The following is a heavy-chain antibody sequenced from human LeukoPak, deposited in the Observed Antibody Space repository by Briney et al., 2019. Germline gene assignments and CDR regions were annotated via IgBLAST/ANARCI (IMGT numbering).Heavy chain of an antibody. J-gene: IGHJ1*01. D-gene: IGHD6-13*01. Sequence: SETLSLTCTVSGGSISSYYWSWIRQPPGKGLEWIGYIYYSGSTNYNPSLKSRVTISVDTSKNQFSLKLSSVTAADTAVYYCARPAAAAGLAEYFQHWGQGTLVTVSS. CDR2: IYYSGST. V-gene: IGHV4-59*08. CDR1: GGSISSYY. CDR3: ARPAAAAGLAEYFQH.